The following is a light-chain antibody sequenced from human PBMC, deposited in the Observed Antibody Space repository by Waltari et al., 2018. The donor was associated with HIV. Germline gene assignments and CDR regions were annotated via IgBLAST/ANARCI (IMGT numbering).Light chain of an antibody. CDR1: QSVSSH. Sequence: EIVLTQSTATLSMSPGDRATPSCRASQSVSSHLPWYQQKPGQAPRLLIYDASNRATGIPARFSGSGSGTDFTLTISSLESEDFAVYYCQQRSNWPLYTFGQGTKLDIK. V-gene: IGKV3-11*01. J-gene: IGKJ2*01. CDR3: QQRSNWPLYT. CDR2: DAS.